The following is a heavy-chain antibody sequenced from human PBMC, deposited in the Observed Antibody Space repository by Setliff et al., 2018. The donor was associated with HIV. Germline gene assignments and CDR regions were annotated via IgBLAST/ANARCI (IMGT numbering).Heavy chain of an antibody. J-gene: IGHJ4*02. CDR3: ARAPMIRYTSGGLDY. CDR1: GYTFNDYF. D-gene: IGHD1-20*01. CDR2: INPKTGDT. Sequence: ASVKVSCKASGYTFNDYFINWVRQAHGQGLEWMGWINPKTGDTHFPRKFQGRVTTTSDTSFNTAYMELSRLRSDDMAVYYCARAPMIRYTSGGLDYWGQGTLVTVSS. V-gene: IGHV1-2*02.